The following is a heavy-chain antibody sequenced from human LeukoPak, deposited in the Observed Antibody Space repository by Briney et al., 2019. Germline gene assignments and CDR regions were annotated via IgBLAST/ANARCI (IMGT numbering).Heavy chain of an antibody. CDR3: AGTWGCSSTSCYFPLDV. CDR1: GGSISSYY. V-gene: IGHV4-59*12. CDR2: IYYSGST. Sequence: PSETLSLTCTVSGGSISSYYWSWIRQPPGKGLERIGYIYYSGSTNYNPSLKSRVTISVDTSKNQFSLKLSSVTAADTAVYYCAGTWGCSSTSCYFPLDVWGKGTTVTVSS. J-gene: IGHJ6*04. D-gene: IGHD2-2*01.